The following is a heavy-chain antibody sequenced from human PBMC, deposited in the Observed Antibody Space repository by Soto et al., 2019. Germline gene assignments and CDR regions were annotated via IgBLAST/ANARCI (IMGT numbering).Heavy chain of an antibody. D-gene: IGHD3-16*02. J-gene: IGHJ5*02. CDR2: IKQDESDK. V-gene: IGHV3-7*03. CDR3: AAYCYTMTCTHFHGYS. Sequence: EVQLVESGGGLVQTGGSLRLSCAVSGFRFRDYWMSWVRQAPGKGLEWVANIKQDESDKYYVDSVKGRFTISRDKAKNALYLQMNSLRVEDTAVYYCAAYCYTMTCTHFHGYSWGQGTQVTVSS. CDR1: GFRFRDYW.